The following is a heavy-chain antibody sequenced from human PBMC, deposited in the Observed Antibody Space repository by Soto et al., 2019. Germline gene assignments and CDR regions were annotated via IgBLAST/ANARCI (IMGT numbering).Heavy chain of an antibody. Sequence: PWGSLRLSCAASGFTFSTSAMTWVRQAPGKGLEWVSTTGLNGRTTYYADSLKGRFTVSRDNSKNTLDPQMSGLRAEDTAVYYCATVHGTSRSFDSWGQGTLVTVSS. CDR2: TGLNGRTT. V-gene: IGHV3-23*01. CDR3: ATVHGTSRSFDS. CDR1: GFTFSTSA. J-gene: IGHJ4*02.